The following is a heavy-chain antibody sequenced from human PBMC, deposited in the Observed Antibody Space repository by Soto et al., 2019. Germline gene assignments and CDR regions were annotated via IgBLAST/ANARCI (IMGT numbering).Heavy chain of an antibody. Sequence: EVQLVESGGGLVQPGRSLRLSCAASGFTFDDYAMHWVRQAPGKGLEWVSGISWNSGSIGYADSVKGRFTISRDNAKNSLYLQMNSLRAEDTALYYCAKDSAAAASDDFDIWGQGTMVTVSS. CDR1: GFTFDDYA. CDR3: AKDSAAAASDDFDI. D-gene: IGHD6-13*01. J-gene: IGHJ3*02. CDR2: ISWNSGSI. V-gene: IGHV3-9*01.